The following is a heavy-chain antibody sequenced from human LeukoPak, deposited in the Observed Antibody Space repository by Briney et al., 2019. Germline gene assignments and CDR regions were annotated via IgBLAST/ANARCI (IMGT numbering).Heavy chain of an antibody. CDR3: AKEEGYYYDSGGYYVEYFQH. CDR1: GFTFSSYA. CDR2: ISGSGGTT. D-gene: IGHD3-22*01. Sequence: GGSLRLSCAASGFTFSSYAMSWVRQAPGKGLEWVSAISGSGGTTYYADSVKGRFTFSRDNSKNTLYLQMNSLRAEDTAVYYCAKEEGYYYDSGGYYVEYFQHWGQGTRVTVSS. V-gene: IGHV3-23*01. J-gene: IGHJ1*01.